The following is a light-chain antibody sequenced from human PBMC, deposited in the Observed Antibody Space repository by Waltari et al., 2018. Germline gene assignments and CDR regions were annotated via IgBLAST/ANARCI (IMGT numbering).Light chain of an antibody. CDR3: QVWDSDSDRHVL. CDR2: DDS. Sequence: SFVLTQPPSVTVAPGQTARITCGGKNLGGKSVHWYQQRPGQAPVLVVWDDSDRPSGIPHRFAGFNSGDAATLIISRVEAGDEADFYCQVWDSDSDRHVLFGGGTKLTVL. J-gene: IGLJ2*01. V-gene: IGLV3-21*02. CDR1: NLGGKS.